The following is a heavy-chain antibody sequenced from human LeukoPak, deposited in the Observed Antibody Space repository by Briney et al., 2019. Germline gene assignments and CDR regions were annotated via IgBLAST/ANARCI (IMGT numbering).Heavy chain of an antibody. CDR2: IRYDGSNK. CDR1: GFTFSSYG. CDR3: AKLPQIQSYGDAFDI. J-gene: IGHJ3*02. Sequence: GGSLRLSCAASGFTFSSYGMHWVRQAPGKGLEWVAFIRYDGSNKYYADSVKGRFTISRDNSKNTLYLQMNRLRAEDTAVYYCAKLPQIQSYGDAFDIWGQGTMVTVSS. V-gene: IGHV3-30*02. D-gene: IGHD4-17*01.